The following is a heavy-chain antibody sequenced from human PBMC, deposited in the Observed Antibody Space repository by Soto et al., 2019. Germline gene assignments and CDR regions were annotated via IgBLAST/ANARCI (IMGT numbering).Heavy chain of an antibody. V-gene: IGHV4-38-2*02. J-gene: IGHJ6*02. D-gene: IGHD3-9*01. CDR1: GISISSGYY. CDR2: IYHSGST. CDR3: AREQGILTGYDYYYYGMDV. Sequence: SETLSLTCSVSGISISSGYYWGWIRQPPGKGLEWIGSIYHSGSTYYNPSLKSRVTISVDTSKNQFSLKLSSVTAADTAVYYCAREQGILTGYDYYYYGMDVWGQGTTVTVSS.